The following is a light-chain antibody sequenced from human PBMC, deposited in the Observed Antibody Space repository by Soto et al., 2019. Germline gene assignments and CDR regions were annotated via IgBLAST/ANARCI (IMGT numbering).Light chain of an antibody. CDR1: QSVSSN. J-gene: IGKJ1*01. Sequence: EIVMAQSPATRSVSPLEISTLCWRASQSVSSNLAWYQHKPGQAPRLLIYGASTRATGIPARFSGSGSGTEFTLTISSRQSEDFAVYYCQQYNDWPKTFGQGTKVEIK. CDR3: QQYNDWPKT. CDR2: GAS. V-gene: IGKV3-15*01.